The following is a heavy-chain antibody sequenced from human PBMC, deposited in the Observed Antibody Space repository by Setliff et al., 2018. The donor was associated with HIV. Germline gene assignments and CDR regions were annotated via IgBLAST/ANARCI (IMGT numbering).Heavy chain of an antibody. CDR2: INSDGSST. Sequence: PGGSLRLSCAASGFTFSSYWMHWVRQAPGKGLVWVSRINSDGSSTSYADSVKGRFTISTDNSKNTLYLQMNSLKTEDTAVYYCARDRYGDYGTFDYWGQGTLVTVSS. CDR3: ARDRYGDYGTFDY. J-gene: IGHJ4*02. D-gene: IGHD4-17*01. CDR1: GFTFSSYW. V-gene: IGHV3-74*01.